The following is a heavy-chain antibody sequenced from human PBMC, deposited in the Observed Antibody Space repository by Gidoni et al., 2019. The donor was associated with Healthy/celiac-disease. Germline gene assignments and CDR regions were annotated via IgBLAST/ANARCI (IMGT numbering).Heavy chain of an antibody. CDR2: FSSSSSYI. J-gene: IGHJ4*02. D-gene: IGHD1-26*01. CDR1: GFTFGSYS. Sequence: EVQLVESGGGLGKPGGSLRLSCAASGFTFGSYSRNLVRQAPGKGLDWVSSFSSSSSYIYYAASVKGLFTISRDNAKNSLYLQMNSLRAEDTAVYYCARDVGATGDYWGQGTLVTVSS. V-gene: IGHV3-21*01. CDR3: ARDVGATGDY.